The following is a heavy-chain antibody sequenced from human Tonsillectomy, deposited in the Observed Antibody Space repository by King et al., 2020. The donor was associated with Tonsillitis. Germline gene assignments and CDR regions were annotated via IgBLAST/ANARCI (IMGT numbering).Heavy chain of an antibody. CDR2: IYYMGST. J-gene: IGHJ2*01. D-gene: IGHD6-6*01. Sequence: VQLQESGPGLVKPSETLSLTCTVSGGSISGDYWSWIRQPPGKGLEWIGDIYYMGSTNYNPSLKSRVTMSVDTSKNHFSLRLGSVTAADTAVYYCARPYTTSFYYFDLWGRGTLVTVSS. V-gene: IGHV4-59*08. CDR3: ARPYTTSFYYFDL. CDR1: GGSISGDY.